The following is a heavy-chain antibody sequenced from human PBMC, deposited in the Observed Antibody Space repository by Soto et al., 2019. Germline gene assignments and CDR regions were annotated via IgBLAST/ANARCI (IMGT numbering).Heavy chain of an antibody. CDR1: GFTFTSSA. CDR2: IVVGSGNT. CDR3: AAGPYLSLGWLDP. J-gene: IGHJ5*02. V-gene: IGHV1-58*01. Sequence: RASVKVSCKASGFTFTSSAVQWVRQARGQRLEWIGWIVVGSGNTNYAQKFQERVTITRDMSTSTAYMELSSLRSEDTAVYYCAAGPYLSLGWLDPWGQGTLVTVSS.